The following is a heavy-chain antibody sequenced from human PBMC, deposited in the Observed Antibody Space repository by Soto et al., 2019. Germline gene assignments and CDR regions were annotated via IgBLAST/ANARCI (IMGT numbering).Heavy chain of an antibody. Sequence: QVQLVQSGAEVKKPGSSVKVSCKASGGTFSSYTISWVRQAPGQGLEWMGRIIPILGIANYAQKFQGRVTITXXKXTTXGYMELSSLRSEDTAVYYCARDRAYDYGDSEGFDPWGQGTLVTVSS. CDR1: GGTFSSYT. J-gene: IGHJ5*02. D-gene: IGHD4-17*01. V-gene: IGHV1-69*08. CDR2: IIPILGIA. CDR3: ARDRAYDYGDSEGFDP.